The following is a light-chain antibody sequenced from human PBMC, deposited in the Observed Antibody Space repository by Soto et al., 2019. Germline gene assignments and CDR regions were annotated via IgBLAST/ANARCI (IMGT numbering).Light chain of an antibody. CDR3: QQCGSPPRT. J-gene: IGKJ1*01. V-gene: IGKV3-20*01. CDR1: QSVSSSY. CDR2: GAS. Sequence: EIVLTQSPGTLSLSPGERATLSCRASQSVSSSYLAWYQQKPGQAPRLLIYGASSRATGIPDRFSGSGSGTAFTLHISRLEPEDFAVYACQQCGSPPRTFGQGTKVEIK.